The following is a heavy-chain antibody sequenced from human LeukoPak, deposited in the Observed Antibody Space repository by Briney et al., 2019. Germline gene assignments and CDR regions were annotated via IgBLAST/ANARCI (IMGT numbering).Heavy chain of an antibody. Sequence: ASVKVSCKASGYTFTSYDINWVRQATGQGLEWMGWMNPNSGNTGYAQKFQGRVTITRKTSISTAYMELSSLRSEDTAVYYCARGRAAATRYFYYYYYYMDVWGKGTTVTVSS. CDR2: MNPNSGNT. CDR1: GYTFTSYD. J-gene: IGHJ6*03. CDR3: ARGRAAATRYFYYYYYYMDV. V-gene: IGHV1-8*03. D-gene: IGHD3-9*01.